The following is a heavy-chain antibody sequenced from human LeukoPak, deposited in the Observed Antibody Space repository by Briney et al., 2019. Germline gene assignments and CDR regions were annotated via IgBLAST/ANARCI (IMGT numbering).Heavy chain of an antibody. D-gene: IGHD3-22*01. CDR2: IYYSGST. CDR1: GGSISSSSYY. Sequence: SETLSLTSTVSGGSISSSSYYWGWIRQPPGKGLEWIGSIYYSGSTYYNPSLKSRVTISVDTSKNQFSLKLSSVTAADTAVYYCAGPYDSSGYYYNDAFDMWGQGTMVTVSS. V-gene: IGHV4-39*01. J-gene: IGHJ3*02. CDR3: AGPYDSSGYYYNDAFDM.